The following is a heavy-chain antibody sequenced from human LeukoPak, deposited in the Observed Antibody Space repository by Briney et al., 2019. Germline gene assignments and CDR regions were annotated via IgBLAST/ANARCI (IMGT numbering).Heavy chain of an antibody. CDR2: IGDSGGDS. CDR1: GFTFTTYA. CDR3: AGGGNSVLDY. J-gene: IGHJ4*02. Sequence: PGGSLRLSCAVSGFTFTTYAMSWVRQAPGKGLEWVSGIGDSGGDSYYADSVKARFIISRDNSKNMLYLQMNSLRAEDTAVYYCAGGGNSVLDYWGQGTLVTVSS. V-gene: IGHV3-23*01. D-gene: IGHD4-23*01.